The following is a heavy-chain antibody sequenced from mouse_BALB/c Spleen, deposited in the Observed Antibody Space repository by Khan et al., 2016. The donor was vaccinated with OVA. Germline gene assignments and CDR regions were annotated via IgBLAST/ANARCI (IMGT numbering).Heavy chain of an antibody. V-gene: IGHV3-8*02. D-gene: IGHD1-1*01. Sequence: EVELVESGPSLVKPSQTLSLTCSVTGDSITSGFWNWIRKFPGNKFEYMGYVTYSGNTYYNPSLKSRISITRATSKSQYYLKLNSVTTEDTATYSCARSYGSWTMDYWGQGTSVTVSS. CDR2: VTYSGNT. CDR1: GDSITSGF. J-gene: IGHJ4*01. CDR3: ARSYGSWTMDY.